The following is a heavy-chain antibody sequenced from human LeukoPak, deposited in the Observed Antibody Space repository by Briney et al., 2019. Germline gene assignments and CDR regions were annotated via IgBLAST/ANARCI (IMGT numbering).Heavy chain of an antibody. J-gene: IGHJ4*02. V-gene: IGHV3-48*03. Sequence: GGSLTLSCAASGFTFSSYEMIWVRQAPGTGLEWVSYISSSGSTIYYAVSVKGRLTISRDNAKNQLYLQTHSLRGEGTAVCYCARVGATEGYWGQGTLVTVSS. CDR3: ARVGATEGY. CDR1: GFTFSSYE. CDR2: ISSSGSTI. D-gene: IGHD1-26*01.